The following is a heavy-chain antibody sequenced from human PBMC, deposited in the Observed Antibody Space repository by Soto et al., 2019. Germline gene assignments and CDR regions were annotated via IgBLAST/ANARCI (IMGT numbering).Heavy chain of an antibody. CDR1: GGSISSSSYY. D-gene: IGHD3-3*01. V-gene: IGHV4-39*01. J-gene: IGHJ6*03. Sequence: SETLSLTCTVSGGSISSSSYYWGWIRHPPGKGLEWIGSIYYSGSTYYNPSLKSRVTISVDTSKNQFSLKLSSVTAADTAVYYCARPERGYYTDYMDVWGKGTTVTVSS. CDR2: IYYSGST. CDR3: ARPERGYYTDYMDV.